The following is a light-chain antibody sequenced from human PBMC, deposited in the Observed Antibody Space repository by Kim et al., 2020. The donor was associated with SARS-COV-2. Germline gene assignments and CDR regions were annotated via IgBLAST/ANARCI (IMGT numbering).Light chain of an antibody. Sequence: DIQMTQSPSSLSASVGDRVTITCRASQSISSWLDWYQQKPGKAPKVLIYNASSLQSGVPSRFSGTGSGTEFTLTISSLQPDDFATYYCQQYNSNPWTFGQGTKVDIK. J-gene: IGKJ1*01. CDR2: NAS. CDR3: QQYNSNPWT. V-gene: IGKV1-5*01. CDR1: QSISSW.